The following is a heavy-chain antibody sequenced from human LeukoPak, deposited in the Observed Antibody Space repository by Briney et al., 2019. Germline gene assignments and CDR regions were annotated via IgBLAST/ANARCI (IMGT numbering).Heavy chain of an antibody. D-gene: IGHD6-19*01. CDR3: ARDPATVAAPNWFDP. Sequence: GGSLRLSCAASGFTFSSYSMNWLRQAPGKGLEWVSSISSSSSYIYYADSVKGRFTISRDNAKNSLYLQMNSLRAEDTAVYYCARDPATVAAPNWFDPWGQGTLVTVSS. CDR2: ISSSSSYI. CDR1: GFTFSSYS. J-gene: IGHJ5*02. V-gene: IGHV3-21*01.